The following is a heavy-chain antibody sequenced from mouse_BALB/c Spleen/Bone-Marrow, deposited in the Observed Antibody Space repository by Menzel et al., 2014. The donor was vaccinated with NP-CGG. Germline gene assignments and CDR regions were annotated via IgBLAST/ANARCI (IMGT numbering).Heavy chain of an antibody. J-gene: IGHJ2*01. CDR1: GYTFTTYW. Sequence: VKLMESGAELARPGASVQLSCKTSGYTFTTYWMQWVKQRPGQGLEWIGAIYPGEGDTRYTQKFKGKATLTADKSSSTAYMQLSNLTSEDSAVYYCSREPSNWGYYWGQGTTLTVSS. CDR2: IYPGEGDT. V-gene: IGHV1-87*01. CDR3: SREPSNWGYY.